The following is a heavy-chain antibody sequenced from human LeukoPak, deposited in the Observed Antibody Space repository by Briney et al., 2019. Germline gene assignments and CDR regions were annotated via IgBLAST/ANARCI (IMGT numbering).Heavy chain of an antibody. CDR3: ARGVALWSLLALGD. D-gene: IGHD5-18*01. J-gene: IGHJ4*02. CDR2: ISYDGSNK. CDR1: GFTFSSYS. Sequence: GGSLRLSCAASGFTFSSYSMNWVRQAPGKGLEWVAVISYDGSNKYYADSVKGRFTISRDNSKNTLYLQMNSLRAEDTAVYYCARGVALWSLLALGDWGQGTLVTVSS. V-gene: IGHV3-30*03.